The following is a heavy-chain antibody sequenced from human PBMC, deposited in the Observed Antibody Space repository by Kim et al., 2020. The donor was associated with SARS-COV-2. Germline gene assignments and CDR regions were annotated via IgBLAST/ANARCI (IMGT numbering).Heavy chain of an antibody. D-gene: IGHD2-15*01. Sequence: GGSLRLSCAASGFTFSSYAMSWVRQAPGKGLEWVSAISGSGGSTYYADSVKGRFTISRDNSKNTLYLQMNSLRAEDTAVYYCAKSHLWDCSGGSCYEGYFDYWGQGTLVTVSS. CDR1: GFTFSSYA. CDR3: AKSHLWDCSGGSCYEGYFDY. V-gene: IGHV3-23*01. CDR2: ISGSGGST. J-gene: IGHJ4*02.